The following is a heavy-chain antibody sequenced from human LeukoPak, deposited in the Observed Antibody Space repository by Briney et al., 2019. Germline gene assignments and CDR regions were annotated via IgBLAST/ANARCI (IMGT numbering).Heavy chain of an antibody. CDR3: ARGSPNCGGDCYSDY. Sequence: ASVKVSCKASGYTFTSYYMHWVRQAPGQGLEWMGWISAYNGNTNYAQKLQGRVTMATDTSTSTAYMELRSLRSDDTAVYYCARGSPNCGGDCYSDYWGQGTLVTVSS. D-gene: IGHD2-21*02. J-gene: IGHJ4*02. CDR2: ISAYNGNT. CDR1: GYTFTSYY. V-gene: IGHV1-18*04.